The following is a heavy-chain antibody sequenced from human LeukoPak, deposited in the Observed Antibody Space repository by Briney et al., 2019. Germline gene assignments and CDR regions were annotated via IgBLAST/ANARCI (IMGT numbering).Heavy chain of an antibody. CDR2: LYYGVNT. CDR3: ARLRVQQLASSYYMDV. CDR1: GDSVTTTNFY. Sequence: PSETLSLTCTVSGDSVTTTNFYWGWIRQAPGKGLEWIGSLYYGVNTYYKPSLKSRVTISVDTSLNQFSLILTSVTAADTGVYYCARLRVQQLASSYYMDVWAKGPRSPSR. D-gene: IGHD6-13*01. J-gene: IGHJ6*03. V-gene: IGHV4-39*01.